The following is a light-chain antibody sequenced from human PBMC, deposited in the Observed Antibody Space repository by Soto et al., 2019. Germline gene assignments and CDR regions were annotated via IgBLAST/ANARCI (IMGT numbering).Light chain of an antibody. Sequence: EIVLTQSPGTLSLSPGERATLSCRASQSVGSAFGWYQQKPGQAPRLLIYGASSRATGIPDRFSGSGSGTDFTLTIGRLEPGDFAVYYCLHYGGSPLTFGQGTRLEIK. CDR3: LHYGGSPLT. J-gene: IGKJ5*01. CDR2: GAS. CDR1: QSVGSAF. V-gene: IGKV3-20*01.